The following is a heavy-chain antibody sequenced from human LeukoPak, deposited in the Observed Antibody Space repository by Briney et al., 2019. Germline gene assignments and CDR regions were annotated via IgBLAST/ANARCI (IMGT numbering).Heavy chain of an antibody. D-gene: IGHD6-13*01. J-gene: IGHJ5*02. V-gene: IGHV4-59*12. CDR3: ARVGEQQLALGSDP. Sequence: SSETLSLTCTVSGGSISSYYWSWIRQPPGKGLEWIGYIYYSGSTNYNPSLKSRVTISVDTSKNQFSLKLSSVTAADTAVYYCARVGEQQLALGSDPWGQGTLVTVSS. CDR2: IYYSGST. CDR1: GGSISSYY.